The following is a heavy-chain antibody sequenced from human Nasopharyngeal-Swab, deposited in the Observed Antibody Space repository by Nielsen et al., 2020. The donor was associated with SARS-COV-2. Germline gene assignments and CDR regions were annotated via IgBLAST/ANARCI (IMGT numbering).Heavy chain of an antibody. CDR1: GYTFTSYG. D-gene: IGHD6-19*01. V-gene: IGHV1-18*01. J-gene: IGHJ4*02. CDR3: ARKRGEQWLSQFDY. Sequence: ASVKVSCKTSGYTFTSYGISWVRQAPGQGLEWLGSISVHNGYTNYPQKLQGRVTMTTDTSTTTAYMELRSLRSDDTAVYYCARKRGEQWLSQFDYWGQGTLVTVSS. CDR2: ISVHNGYT.